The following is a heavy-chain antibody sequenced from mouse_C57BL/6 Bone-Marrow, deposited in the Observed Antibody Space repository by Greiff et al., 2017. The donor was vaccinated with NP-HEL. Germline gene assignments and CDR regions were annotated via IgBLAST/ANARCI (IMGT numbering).Heavy chain of an antibody. CDR1: GYTFTDYN. Sequence: VQLKQSGPELVKPGASVKIPCKASGYTFTDYNMDWVKQSHGKSLEWIGDINPNNGGTIYNQKFKGKATLTVDKSSSTAYMELRSLTSEDTAVYYCARGIYYYGSSYLYAMDYWGQGTSVTVSS. V-gene: IGHV1-18*01. CDR2: INPNNGGT. D-gene: IGHD1-1*01. J-gene: IGHJ4*01. CDR3: ARGIYYYGSSYLYAMDY.